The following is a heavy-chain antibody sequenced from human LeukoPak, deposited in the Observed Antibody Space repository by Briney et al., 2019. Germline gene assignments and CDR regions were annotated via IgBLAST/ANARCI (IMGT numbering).Heavy chain of an antibody. CDR3: ARILTASLDY. D-gene: IGHD5-18*01. J-gene: IGHJ4*02. Sequence: GGSLRLSCAASGFTFSSHGMHWARQAPGKGLEWVAVIWYDGSKKQYADSVKGRFTVSRDNSKNTLYLQMNSLRAEDTAVYYCARILTASLDYWGQGTLVTVSS. CDR1: GFTFSSHG. V-gene: IGHV3-33*01. CDR2: IWYDGSKK.